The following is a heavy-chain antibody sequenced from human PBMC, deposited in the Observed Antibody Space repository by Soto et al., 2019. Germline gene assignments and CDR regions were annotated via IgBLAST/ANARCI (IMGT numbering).Heavy chain of an antibody. Sequence: SETLSLTCAVYGGSFSGYYWSWIRQPPGKGLEWIGEINHGGSTSYNPSLKSRVTISVDTSKNQFSLKLSSVTAADTAVYYCARAAPIFGVVKYYFDYWGQGTLVTVSS. D-gene: IGHD3-3*01. CDR1: GGSFSGYY. CDR3: ARAAPIFGVVKYYFDY. CDR2: INHGGST. V-gene: IGHV4-34*01. J-gene: IGHJ4*02.